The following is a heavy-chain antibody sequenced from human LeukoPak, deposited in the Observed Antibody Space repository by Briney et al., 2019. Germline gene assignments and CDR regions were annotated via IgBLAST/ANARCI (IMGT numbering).Heavy chain of an antibody. V-gene: IGHV3-23*01. D-gene: IGHD3-16*01. CDR1: GFTFSGYA. J-gene: IGHJ5*01. Sequence: PGGSLRLSCTASGFTFSGYAMSWGRQAPGKGLEWVSAINGGGGNTYYTDSVKGRFTISRDNSKNSLNLQMNSLRVDATAAIYCARQIRGLGQGFDSWGRGTLVTVSS. CDR3: ARQIRGLGQGFDS. CDR2: INGGGGNT.